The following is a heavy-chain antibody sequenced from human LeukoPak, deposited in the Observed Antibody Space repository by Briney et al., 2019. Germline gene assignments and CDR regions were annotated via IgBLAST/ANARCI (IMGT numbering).Heavy chain of an antibody. CDR1: GFTFGSFS. V-gene: IGHV3-48*04. CDR3: ARDDGDYVPNYFDY. D-gene: IGHD4-17*01. CDR2: ISSSSSAI. J-gene: IGHJ4*02. Sequence: GGSLRLSCAASGFTFGSFSMNWVRQAPGKGLEWISYISSSSSAIYYTDSVKGRFTISRDNAKNSLYLQMNSLRAEDTAVYYCARDDGDYVPNYFDYWGQGTLVTVSS.